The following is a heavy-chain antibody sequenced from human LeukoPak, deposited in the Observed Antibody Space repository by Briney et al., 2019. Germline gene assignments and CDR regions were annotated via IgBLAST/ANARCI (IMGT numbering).Heavy chain of an antibody. CDR3: AHTYSSSWYYFDY. CDR2: IIPIFGTA. J-gene: IGHJ4*02. Sequence: SVKVSCKASGGTFSSYAISWVRQAPGQGLEWMGGIIPIFGTANYAQKFQGRVTITADKSTSTAYMELSSLRSEDTAVYYCAHTYSSSWYYFDYWGQGTLVTVSS. CDR1: GGTFSSYA. D-gene: IGHD6-13*01. V-gene: IGHV1-69*06.